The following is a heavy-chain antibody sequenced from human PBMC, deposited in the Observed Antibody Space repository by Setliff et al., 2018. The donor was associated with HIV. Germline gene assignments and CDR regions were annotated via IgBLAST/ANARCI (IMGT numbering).Heavy chain of an antibody. V-gene: IGHV3-74*01. CDR1: GFTFNSYW. D-gene: IGHD3-16*01. CDR2: VNNDGTDT. CDR3: ARDYVWGRRAFDI. J-gene: IGHJ3*02. Sequence: PGVSLKISCVASGFTFNSYWMYWVRQAPGKGLVCVSRVNNDGTDTIYADSVKGRFTISRDNAKNSLYLQMNSLRAEDTAVYYCARDYVWGRRAFDIWGPGTMVTVSS.